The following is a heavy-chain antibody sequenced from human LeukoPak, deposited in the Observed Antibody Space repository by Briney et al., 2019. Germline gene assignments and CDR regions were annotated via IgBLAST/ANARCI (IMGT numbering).Heavy chain of an antibody. CDR3: ARGVTMGSMIVAVDYSYYYMDV. CDR2: IYYSGST. D-gene: IGHD3-22*01. CDR1: GGSISSSSYY. J-gene: IGHJ6*03. V-gene: IGHV4-39*07. Sequence: SETLSLTCTVSGGSISSSSYYWGWIRQPPGKGLEWIGSIYYSGSTYYNPSLKSRVTISVDTSKNQFSLNLNSVTAADTAVYYCARGVTMGSMIVAVDYSYYYMDVWGKGATVTVSS.